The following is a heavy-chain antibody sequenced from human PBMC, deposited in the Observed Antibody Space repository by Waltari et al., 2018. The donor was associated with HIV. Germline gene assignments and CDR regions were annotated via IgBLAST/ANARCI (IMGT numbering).Heavy chain of an antibody. CDR1: GFTFHTYL. CDR2: ITQDESEK. J-gene: IGHJ4*02. Sequence: EVQLVEAGGGLVQPGGSLRLSCARSGFTFHTYLMTWVRQAPGKGLEWVANITQDESEKYYVDSLKGRFTISRDNAKNSLFLQMNSLRVEDTAVYYCAREALYDSSGYYFDYWGQGTLVTVSS. CDR3: AREALYDSSGYYFDY. V-gene: IGHV3-7*01. D-gene: IGHD3-22*01.